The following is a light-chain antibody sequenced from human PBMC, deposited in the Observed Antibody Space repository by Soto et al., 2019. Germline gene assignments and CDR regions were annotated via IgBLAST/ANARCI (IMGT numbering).Light chain of an antibody. CDR3: QQYAEWPRT. CDR1: QDISAN. V-gene: IGKV3-15*01. CDR2: GTS. Sequence: IVMTQSPVTLSVSPGERATLSCRANQDISANLAWYQQRPGQAPRLLTYGTSSRATGIPARFSASGSGTEFTLTISSLQPEDFGIYYCQQYAEWPRTSGQGTKVEIX. J-gene: IGKJ1*01.